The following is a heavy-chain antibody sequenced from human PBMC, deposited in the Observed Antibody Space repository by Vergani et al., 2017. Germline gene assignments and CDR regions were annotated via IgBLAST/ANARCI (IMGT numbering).Heavy chain of an antibody. CDR2: IYPGDSDT. Sequence: EVQLVQSGAEVKKPGESLKISCKCSGYSFTSYWIGWVRQMPGKGLEWMGIIYPGDSDTRYSPSFQGQVTISADKSISTAYLQWSSLKASDTAMYYCARQDYYDSSGYTIDAFDIWGQGTMVTVSS. J-gene: IGHJ3*02. V-gene: IGHV5-51*01. CDR3: ARQDYYDSSGYTIDAFDI. CDR1: GYSFTSYW. D-gene: IGHD3-22*01.